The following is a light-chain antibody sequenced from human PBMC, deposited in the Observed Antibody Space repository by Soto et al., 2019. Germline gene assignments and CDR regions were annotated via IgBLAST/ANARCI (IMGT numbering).Light chain of an antibody. CDR1: SSNIGAGYD. J-gene: IGLJ2*01. Sequence: QSVLTQPPSVSGAPGQRVTISCTGSSSNIGAGYDVHWYQHLPGTAPKLLIYDNTNRPSGVPDRFSGSKSGTSASLAITGLQAEDEADYYCQSYDSSLSAVFGGGTKVTVL. CDR2: DNT. CDR3: QSYDSSLSAV. V-gene: IGLV1-40*01.